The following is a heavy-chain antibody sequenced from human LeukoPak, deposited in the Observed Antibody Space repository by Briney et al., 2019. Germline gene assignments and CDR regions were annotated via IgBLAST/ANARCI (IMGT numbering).Heavy chain of an antibody. V-gene: IGHV1-8*02. CDR3: ARGGWAAAYGNY. CDR1: GYTFTSCG. Sequence: ASVKVSGKASGYTFTSCGISWVRQAPGQGLEWMGWMNPNTGKTGYAQKFQGRVTMTRNTSISTAYMELSSLRSEDTAVYYCARGGWAAAYGNYWGQGTLVTVSS. CDR2: MNPNTGKT. D-gene: IGHD1-14*01. J-gene: IGHJ4*02.